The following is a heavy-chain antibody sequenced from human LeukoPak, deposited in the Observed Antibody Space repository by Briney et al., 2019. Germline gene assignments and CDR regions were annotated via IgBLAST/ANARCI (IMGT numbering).Heavy chain of an antibody. CDR1: GGSISSGGYY. Sequence: SQTLSLTCTVSGGSISSGGYYWSWIRQHPGKGLEWIGYIYYSGSTYYNPSLKSRVTISVDTSKNQFSLKLSSVTAADTAVYYCARVKGGGFGELFYFDYWGQGTLVTVSS. CDR3: ARVKGGGFGELFYFDY. V-gene: IGHV4-31*03. J-gene: IGHJ4*02. CDR2: IYYSGST. D-gene: IGHD3-10*01.